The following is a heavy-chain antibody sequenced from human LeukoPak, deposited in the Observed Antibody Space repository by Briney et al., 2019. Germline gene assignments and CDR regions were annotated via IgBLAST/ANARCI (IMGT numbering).Heavy chain of an antibody. CDR2: IIPIVGTT. D-gene: IGHD3-22*01. V-gene: IGHV1-69*13. Sequence: ASVKVSCKASGGTFSSYAFSWVRQAPGQGLEWMGGIIPIVGTTNYAQMFQGRVTITADESTSTAYMELSSLRSEDTAVYYCARGGYYYDSSGYSHLPDYWGQGTLVTVTA. J-gene: IGHJ4*02. CDR3: ARGGYYYDSSGYSHLPDY. CDR1: GGTFSSYA.